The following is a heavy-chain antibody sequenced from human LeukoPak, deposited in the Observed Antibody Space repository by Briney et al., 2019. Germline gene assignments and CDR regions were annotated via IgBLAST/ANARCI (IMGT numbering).Heavy chain of an antibody. V-gene: IGHV4-31*03. Sequence: SETLSLTCTVSGGSISSGGYYWSWIRQHPGKGLEWIGYIYYSGSTYYNPSLKSRVTISVDTSKNQFSLKLSSVTAADTAVYYCARTTIFGVVFDYWGQGTLATVSS. J-gene: IGHJ4*02. CDR3: ARTTIFGVVFDY. CDR1: GGSISSGGYY. CDR2: IYYSGST. D-gene: IGHD3-3*01.